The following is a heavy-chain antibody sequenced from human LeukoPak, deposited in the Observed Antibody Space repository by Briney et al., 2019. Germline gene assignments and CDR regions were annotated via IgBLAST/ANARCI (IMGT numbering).Heavy chain of an antibody. CDR3: AKGERGLLWFGELFYYFEY. J-gene: IGHJ4*02. D-gene: IGHD3-10*01. CDR1: GFTFRSYG. CDR2: ISGSGGST. V-gene: IGHV3-23*01. Sequence: GGSLRLSCAASGFTFRSYGMSWVRQAPGKGLEWVSGISGSGGSTYYADSVKGRFNISRDNSKNTLYLQMNSLRAEDTAVYHCAKGERGLLWFGELFYYFEYWGQGILVTVSS.